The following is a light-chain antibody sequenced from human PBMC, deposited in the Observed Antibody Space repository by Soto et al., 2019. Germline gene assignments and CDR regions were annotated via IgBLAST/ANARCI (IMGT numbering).Light chain of an antibody. CDR2: EVS. CDR3: SSYSGTNYHYV. J-gene: IGLJ1*01. V-gene: IGLV2-8*01. Sequence: QSALTQPPSASGSFGQSVTISCTGTSSDVGGYNYVSWYQQHPGKAPKLMIYEVSERPSGVPDRFSGSKSGNTASLTVSGLQADDEADYYCSSYSGTNYHYVFGPGTTLTVL. CDR1: SSDVGGYNY.